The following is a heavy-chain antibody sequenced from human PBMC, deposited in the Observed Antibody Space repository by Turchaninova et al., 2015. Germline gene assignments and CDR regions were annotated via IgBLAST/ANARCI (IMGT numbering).Heavy chain of an antibody. CDR3: AREKYYDTSGYSDFQH. D-gene: IGHD3-22*01. CDR2: INTYNDNT. J-gene: IGHJ1*01. V-gene: IGHV1-18*04. CDR1: GYTFASYG. Sequence: QILLVQSEAEVKKPGASVKVSCKASGYTFASYGISWVRQAPGQGLEWMGWINTYNDNTNYAQKLQGRVTMTTDTSTSTAYMELRSLISDDPAVYYCAREKYYDTSGYSDFQHWGQGTLVTFSS.